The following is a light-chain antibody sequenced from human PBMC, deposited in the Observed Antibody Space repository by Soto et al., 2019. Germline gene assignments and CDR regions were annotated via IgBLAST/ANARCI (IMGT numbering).Light chain of an antibody. J-gene: IGKJ2*01. CDR2: PAS. CDR3: QQLAAYPHT. Sequence: DIQLAQTPSFLSASVGDRATVTCRASQGITTYLAWFQQKPGKAPKFLIYPASTLQPGVPSRFSGLGSGTEFSLTINTLQPEDFATYYCQQLAAYPHTFGQGTNLEIK. V-gene: IGKV1-9*01. CDR1: QGITTY.